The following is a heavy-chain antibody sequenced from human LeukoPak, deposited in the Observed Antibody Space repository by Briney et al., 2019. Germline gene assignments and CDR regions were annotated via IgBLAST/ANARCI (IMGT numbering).Heavy chain of an antibody. J-gene: IGHJ4*02. D-gene: IGHD2-2*01. CDR2: INPNSGGT. CDR3: ARDTIVVVPAASFDY. Sequence: VASVKVSCKASGYTFTGYYMHWVRQAPGQGLEWMGWINPNSGGTNYVQKFQGRVTMTRDTSISTAYMELSRLRSDDTAVYYCARDTIVVVPAASFDYWGQGTLVTVSS. V-gene: IGHV1-2*02. CDR1: GYTFTGYY.